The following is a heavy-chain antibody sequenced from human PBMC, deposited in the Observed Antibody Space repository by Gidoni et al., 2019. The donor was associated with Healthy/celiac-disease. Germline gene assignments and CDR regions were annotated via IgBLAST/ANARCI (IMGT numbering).Heavy chain of an antibody. Sequence: EVQLVQSGGGLVQPGGSLRPSCSTSGLPFGCYAMHWVRQAPGKGLEYVSAISSNGGSTYYADSVKGRFTISRDNSKNTLYLQMSSLRAEDTAVYYCVAHTPDYGDYVELDYWGQGTLVTVSS. J-gene: IGHJ4*02. CDR1: GLPFGCYA. V-gene: IGHV3-64D*06. CDR2: ISSNGGST. D-gene: IGHD4-17*01. CDR3: VAHTPDYGDYVELDY.